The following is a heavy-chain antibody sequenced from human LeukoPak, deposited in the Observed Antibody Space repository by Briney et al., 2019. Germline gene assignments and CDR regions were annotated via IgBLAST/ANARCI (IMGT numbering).Heavy chain of an antibody. D-gene: IGHD1-26*01. CDR3: AKRSVGRAGYYFDY. Sequence: GGSLRLSCAASGFTLSGNPMSWVRQAPGKGLEWVSALSSGGSGTYYADTVKGRFTVSRDNSKNTLFLQMNSLRTEDTAVYYCAKRSVGRAGYYFDYWGQGTLVSVSS. CDR2: LSSGGSGT. CDR1: GFTLSGNP. J-gene: IGHJ4*02. V-gene: IGHV3-23*01.